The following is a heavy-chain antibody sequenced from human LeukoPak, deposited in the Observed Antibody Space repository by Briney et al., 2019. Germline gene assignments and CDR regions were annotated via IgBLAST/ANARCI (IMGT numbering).Heavy chain of an antibody. V-gene: IGHV4-30-4*01. Sequence: SRTLSLTCTVSGGSISSGDYYWSWIRQPPGKGLEWIGYIYYSGSTYYNPSLKSRVTISVDTSKNQFSLKLSSVTAADTAVYYCARQGRRYGSGSYYRTWGQGTLVTVSS. CDR2: IYYSGST. CDR1: GGSISSGDYY. CDR3: ARQGRRYGSGSYYRT. D-gene: IGHD3-10*01. J-gene: IGHJ5*02.